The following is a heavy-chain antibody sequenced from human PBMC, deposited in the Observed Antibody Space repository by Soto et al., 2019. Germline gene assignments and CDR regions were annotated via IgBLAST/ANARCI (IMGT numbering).Heavy chain of an antibody. V-gene: IGHV3-73*02. J-gene: IGHJ5*02. CDR1: GFTFSGSA. D-gene: IGHD1-26*01. Sequence: EVQLVESGGGLVQPGGSLKLSCAASGFTFSGSAMHWVRQASGKGLEWVGRIRSKANSYATAYAASVKGRFTISRDDSKNTAYLQMNSLKTEDTAVYYCTRQWELLSWFDPWGQGNLVTVSS. CDR3: TRQWELLSWFDP. CDR2: IRSKANSYAT.